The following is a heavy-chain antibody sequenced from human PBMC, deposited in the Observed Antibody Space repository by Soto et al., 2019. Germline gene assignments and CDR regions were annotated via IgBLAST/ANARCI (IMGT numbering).Heavy chain of an antibody. D-gene: IGHD5-12*01. J-gene: IGHJ4*02. V-gene: IGHV3-30*18. CDR3: AKGGGGGYDYIDY. Sequence: QVQLVESGGGVVQPGRSLRLSCAASGFTFSSSGLHWVRQAPGKGLEWVAVISYDGTNKYYADSGKGRFTISRDNSKNTLYLQMNSLRAEDTAVYYCAKGGGGGYDYIDYWGQGTLVTVSS. CDR1: GFTFSSSG. CDR2: ISYDGTNK.